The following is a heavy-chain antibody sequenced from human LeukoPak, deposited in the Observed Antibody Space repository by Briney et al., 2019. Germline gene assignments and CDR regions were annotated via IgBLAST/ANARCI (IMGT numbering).Heavy chain of an antibody. V-gene: IGHV1-18*01. CDR3: AKNHRITMVRVVIPHFYG. CDR1: GYTFTSYG. J-gene: IGHJ4*02. Sequence: ASVKVSCKASGYTFTSYGISWVRQAPGQGLEWMGWISAYNGNTNYAQKLPGRVTMTTDTSTSTSYKELRSLRSDDTAVYYCAKNHRITMVRVVIPHFYGWGQGTLVTVS. CDR2: ISAYNGNT. D-gene: IGHD3-10*01.